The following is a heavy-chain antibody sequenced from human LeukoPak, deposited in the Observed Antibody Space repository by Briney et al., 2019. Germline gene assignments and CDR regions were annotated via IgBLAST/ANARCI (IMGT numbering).Heavy chain of an antibody. CDR3: AREGDDSSGYYYGGIDY. J-gene: IGHJ4*02. V-gene: IGHV4-4*07. CDR2: IYTSGST. D-gene: IGHD3-22*01. Sequence: SETLSLTCTVSGGSISSYYWSWIRQPAGKGLEWIGRIYTSGSTNYNPSLKSRVTMSVDTSKNQFSLKLSSVTAADTAVYYCAREGDDSSGYYYGGIDYWGQGTLVTVSS. CDR1: GGSISSYY.